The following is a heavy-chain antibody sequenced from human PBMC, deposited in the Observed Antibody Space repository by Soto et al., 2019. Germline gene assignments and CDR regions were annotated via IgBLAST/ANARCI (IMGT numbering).Heavy chain of an antibody. D-gene: IGHD2-2*01. V-gene: IGHV1-18*01. J-gene: IGHJ6*02. CDR2: ISAYNGNT. CDR3: ARVMWDIVVVPAAKGGHYYYDYGMDV. CDR1: GYTFTSYG. Sequence: ASVKVSCKASGYTFTSYGISWVRQAPGQGLEWMGWISAYNGNTNYAQKLQGRVTMTTDTSTSTAYMELRSLRSDDTAVYYCARVMWDIVVVPAAKGGHYYYDYGMDVWG.